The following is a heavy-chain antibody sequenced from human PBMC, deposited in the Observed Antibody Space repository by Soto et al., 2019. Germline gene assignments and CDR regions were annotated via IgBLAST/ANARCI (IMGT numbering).Heavy chain of an antibody. D-gene: IGHD2-8*01. CDR3: AREQCSPLDRYCADGSVDWVEP. V-gene: IGHV3-23*01. J-gene: IGHJ5*02. Sequence: EVQLLQSGGGLVQPGGSLRLSCAASGFSFSTYAMSWVRQAPGKGLEWVSAISGSGATTFYAYSMKGRFTISRDNSRDTLDVQMNSLRAEDTAVYCCAREQCSPLDRYCADGSVDWVEPWCRGTLVTVSS. CDR2: ISGSGATT. CDR1: GFSFSTYA.